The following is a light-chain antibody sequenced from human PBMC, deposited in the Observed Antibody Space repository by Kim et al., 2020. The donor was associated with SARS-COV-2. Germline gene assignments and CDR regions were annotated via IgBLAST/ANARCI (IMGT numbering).Light chain of an antibody. Sequence: VAPGGTASITCGGEQIGGKGVHWYQRRPGQAPVVVIYYDSGRHSGIPERFSGSNSGDTATLTISRVEAGDEADYYCQVWDTFTDRVFGGGTQLTVL. J-gene: IGLJ2*01. CDR2: YDS. CDR3: QVWDTFTDRV. CDR1: QIGGKG. V-gene: IGLV3-21*04.